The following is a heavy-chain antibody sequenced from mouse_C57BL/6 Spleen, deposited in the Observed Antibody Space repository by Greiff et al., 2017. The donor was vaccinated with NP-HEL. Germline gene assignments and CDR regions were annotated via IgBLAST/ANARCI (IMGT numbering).Heavy chain of an antibody. V-gene: IGHV1-82*01. CDR2: IYPGDGDT. D-gene: IGHD2-1*01. Sequence: QVQLQQSGPELVKPGASVKISCKASGYAFSSSWMNWVKQGPGKGLEWIGRIYPGDGDTNYNGKFKGKATLTADKSSSTAYMQLSSLTSEDSAVYFCAYGNYRGYWGQGTTLTVSS. CDR3: AYGNYRGY. CDR1: GYAFSSSW. J-gene: IGHJ2*01.